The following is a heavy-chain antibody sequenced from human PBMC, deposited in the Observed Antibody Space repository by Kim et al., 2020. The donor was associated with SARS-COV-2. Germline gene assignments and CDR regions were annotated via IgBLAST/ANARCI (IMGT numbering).Heavy chain of an antibody. CDR2: INHSGST. CDR1: GGSFRNYY. Sequence: SETLSLTCAVYGGSFRNYYWSWIRQPPGKGLEWIGEINHSGSTNYNSSLKGRVTTSVDRSKNQVSLKLSSVTAADTAVYYCARATYNWNYFDSWGQGTLVTVSS. V-gene: IGHV4-34*01. D-gene: IGHD1-20*01. CDR3: ARATYNWNYFDS. J-gene: IGHJ4*02.